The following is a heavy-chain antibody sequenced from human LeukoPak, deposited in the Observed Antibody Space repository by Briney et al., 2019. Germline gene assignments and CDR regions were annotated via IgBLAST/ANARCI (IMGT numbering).Heavy chain of an antibody. V-gene: IGHV1-58*01. J-gene: IGHJ4*02. D-gene: IGHD2-21*02. CDR3: AAGVTANEC. Sequence: GTSVEVSCKTSGFTFSSSAVQWVRQARGQSLEWIGWIVVGSGDTDYAQKFQERVTITRDMSTSTAYMELNSLRFEDMAVYYCAAGVTANECWGQGTLVTVSS. CDR2: IVVGSGDT. CDR1: GFTFSSSA.